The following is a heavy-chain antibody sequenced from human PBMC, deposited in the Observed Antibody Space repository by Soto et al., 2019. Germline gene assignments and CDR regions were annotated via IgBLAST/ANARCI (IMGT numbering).Heavy chain of an antibody. CDR2: IYYSGST. CDR3: ARDQRRVTPPYYYYGMDV. V-gene: IGHV4-59*01. CDR1: GGSISSYY. J-gene: IGHJ6*02. Sequence: QVQLQESGPGLVKPSETLSLTCTVSGGSISSYYWSWIRQPPGKGLEWIGYIYYSGSTNYNPSLKSRVTISVDTSKNQFTMNLSSVNAADTAVYYCARDQRRVTPPYYYYGMDVWGQGTTVTVSS. D-gene: IGHD3-9*01.